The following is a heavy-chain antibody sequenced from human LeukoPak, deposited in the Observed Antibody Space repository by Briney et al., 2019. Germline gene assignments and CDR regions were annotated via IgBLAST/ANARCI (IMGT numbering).Heavy chain of an antibody. Sequence: GRSLRLSCAASGFTFSTYGMHWVRQAPGKGLEWLAIIWFDGSNKYYADSVKDRFTVSRDNSKNTLYLQMNSLRAEDTAVYYCARVRSTTSYFYFDYWGQGTLVTVSS. J-gene: IGHJ4*02. V-gene: IGHV3-33*01. CDR2: IWFDGSNK. D-gene: IGHD2-2*01. CDR1: GFTFSTYG. CDR3: ARVRSTTSYFYFDY.